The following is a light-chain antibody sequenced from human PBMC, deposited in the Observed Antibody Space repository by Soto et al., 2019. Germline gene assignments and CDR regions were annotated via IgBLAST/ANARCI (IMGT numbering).Light chain of an antibody. Sequence: SYELTQTPSLSVAPEKTASITCGGANIGSQSVHWYQHKPGQAPILVMRYDSDRPSGIPERFSGSNSGNTATLTISRVEAGDEADYYCQVWDSSSDRPVFGGGTQLTVL. J-gene: IGLJ3*02. CDR1: NIGSQS. V-gene: IGLV3-21*04. CDR2: YDS. CDR3: QVWDSSSDRPV.